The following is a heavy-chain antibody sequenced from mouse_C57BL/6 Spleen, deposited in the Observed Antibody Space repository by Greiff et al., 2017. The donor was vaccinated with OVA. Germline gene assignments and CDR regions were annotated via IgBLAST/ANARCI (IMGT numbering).Heavy chain of an antibody. V-gene: IGHV1-18*01. CDR2: INPNNGGT. CDR1: GYTFTDYN. Sequence: EVKLMESGPELVKPGASVKIPCKASGYTFTDYNMDWVKQSHGKSLEWIGDINPNNGGTIYNQKFKGKATLTVDKSSSTAYMELRSLTSEDTAVYYCARGDDYHLYFDYWGQGTTLTVSS. CDR3: ARGDDYHLYFDY. J-gene: IGHJ2*01. D-gene: IGHD2-4*01.